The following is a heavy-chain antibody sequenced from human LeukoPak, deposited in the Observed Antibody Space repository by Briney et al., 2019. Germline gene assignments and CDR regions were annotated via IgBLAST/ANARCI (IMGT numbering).Heavy chain of an antibody. CDR3: ARALSITIFHYYYYGMDV. Sequence: ASVKVSCKASGYTFTSYGISWVRQAPGQGLEWMGWIGAYNGNTNYAQKLQGRVTMTTDTSTSTAYMELRSLRSDDTAVYYCARALSITIFHYYYYGMDVWGQGTTVTVSS. J-gene: IGHJ6*02. CDR2: IGAYNGNT. D-gene: IGHD3-3*01. CDR1: GYTFTSYG. V-gene: IGHV1-18*01.